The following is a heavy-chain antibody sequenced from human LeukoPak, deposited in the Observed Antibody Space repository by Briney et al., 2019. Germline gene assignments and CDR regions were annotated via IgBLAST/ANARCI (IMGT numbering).Heavy chain of an antibody. CDR3: AKSGGYGLIDY. J-gene: IGHJ4*01. CDR2: IYSSGST. V-gene: IGHV4-39*01. CDR1: GVSISSSSYY. D-gene: IGHD6-25*01. Sequence: SETLSLTCSVSGVSISSSSYYWGWIRQPPGKGLEWIGSIYSSGSTYYNSSLKSRVTISIDTSKNQVSLKMSSVTAADTAVYYCAKSGGYGLIDYWGQGTLVTVSS.